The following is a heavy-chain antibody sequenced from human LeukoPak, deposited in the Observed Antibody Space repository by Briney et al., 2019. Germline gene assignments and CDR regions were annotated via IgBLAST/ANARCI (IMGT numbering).Heavy chain of an antibody. CDR3: AKGQRITMIVVVITPTFDY. J-gene: IGHJ4*02. D-gene: IGHD3-22*01. Sequence: GGSLRLSCAASGFTFSSYGIHWVRQAPGKGLEWVAFIRYDGSSKYYADSVKGRFTISRDNSKNTLYLQMNSLRAEDTAVYYCAKGQRITMIVVVITPTFDYWGQGTLVTVSS. V-gene: IGHV3-30*02. CDR2: IRYDGSSK. CDR1: GFTFSSYG.